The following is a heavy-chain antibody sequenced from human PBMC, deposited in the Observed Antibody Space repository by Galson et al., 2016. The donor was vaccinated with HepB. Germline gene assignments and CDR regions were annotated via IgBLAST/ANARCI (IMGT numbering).Heavy chain of an antibody. V-gene: IGHV3-33*01. Sequence: SLRLSCAASGFTFSSYGMHWVRQAPGKGLKWVAVIWYDGSNKQFADSVKGRFTISRDNSKNTVYLQMNSLRAEDTAVYYCARGGYGAYSPFGMDVWGQGTTVTDSS. D-gene: IGHD4-17*01. CDR2: IWYDGSNK. J-gene: IGHJ6*02. CDR3: ARGGYGAYSPFGMDV. CDR1: GFTFSSYG.